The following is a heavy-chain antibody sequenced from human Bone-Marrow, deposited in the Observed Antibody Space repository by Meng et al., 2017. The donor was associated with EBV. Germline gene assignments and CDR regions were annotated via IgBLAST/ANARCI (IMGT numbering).Heavy chain of an antibody. CDR2: IYYSGTT. CDR3: ARGSIKSGSYSIDS. Sequence: QVQLQESAPGLVKASGPLSLPCAVSGGSISTNFWWSWVRQSPGKGLEWIGEIYYSGTTTYNPSLKSRVTISVDKSKNQFSLKLTSVTAADTAVYYCARGSIKSGSYSIDSWGQGILVTVSS. D-gene: IGHD1-26*01. J-gene: IGHJ4*02. CDR1: GGSISTNFW. V-gene: IGHV4-4*02.